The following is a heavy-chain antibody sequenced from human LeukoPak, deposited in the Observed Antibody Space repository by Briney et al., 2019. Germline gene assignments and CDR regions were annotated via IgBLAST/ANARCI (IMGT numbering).Heavy chain of an antibody. CDR2: MNPNSGNT. D-gene: IGHD3-22*01. Sequence: ASVKVSCKASGCTFTGYDINWVRQATGQGLEWMGWMNPNSGNTGYAQKFQGRVTMTRNTSISTAYMELSSLRSEDTAVYYCARSRNYYDSSGFLTLDAFDIWGQGTMVTVSS. CDR1: GCTFTGYD. V-gene: IGHV1-8*01. CDR3: ARSRNYYDSSGFLTLDAFDI. J-gene: IGHJ3*02.